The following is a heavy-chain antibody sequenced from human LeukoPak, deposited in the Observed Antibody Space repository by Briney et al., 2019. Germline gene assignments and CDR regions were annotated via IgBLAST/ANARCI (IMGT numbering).Heavy chain of an antibody. D-gene: IGHD3-22*01. CDR3: ARGLGPMSPSFDC. J-gene: IGHJ4*02. V-gene: IGHV4-34*01. Sequence: SETLSLTCAVYGGSFNVYYWSWIRQPPGKGLEWIGETNHSGSTNYNPSLKSRVTISVDTFKKQFSLGLTSVTAADTAVYYCARGLGPMSPSFDCWGQGTLVTVSS. CDR2: TNHSGST. CDR1: GGSFNVYY.